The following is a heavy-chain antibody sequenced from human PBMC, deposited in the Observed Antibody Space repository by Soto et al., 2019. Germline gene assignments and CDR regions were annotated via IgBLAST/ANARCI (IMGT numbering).Heavy chain of an antibody. J-gene: IGHJ4*02. V-gene: IGHV3-72*01. Sequence: GGSLRLSCAASGFTFSDHYMDWVRQAPGKGLEWIGRVRNKANSYTTEYAASVRGRFTVSRDDSKNSLYLQMNSLKTEDTAMYYCARNLASGGTYYFDYWGQGTLVTVSS. D-gene: IGHD2-15*01. CDR1: GFTFSDHY. CDR2: VRNKANSYTT. CDR3: ARNLASGGTYYFDY.